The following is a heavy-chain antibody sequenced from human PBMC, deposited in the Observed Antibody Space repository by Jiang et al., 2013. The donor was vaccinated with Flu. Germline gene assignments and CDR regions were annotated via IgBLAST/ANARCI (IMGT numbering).Heavy chain of an antibody. CDR1: GGTFSSYA. D-gene: IGHD2-15*01. CDR2: IIPIFGTA. V-gene: IGHV1-69*01. Sequence: SSVKVSCKASGGTFSSYAISWVRQAPGQGLEWMGGIIPIFGTANYAQKFQGRVTITADESTSTAYMELSSLRSEDTAVYYCATPRTRYCSGGSCYGFDYWGQGTLVTVSS. CDR3: ATPRTRYCSGGSCYGFDY. J-gene: IGHJ4*02.